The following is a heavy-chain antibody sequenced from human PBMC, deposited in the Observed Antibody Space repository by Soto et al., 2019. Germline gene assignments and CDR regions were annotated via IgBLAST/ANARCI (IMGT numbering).Heavy chain of an antibody. V-gene: IGHV4-34*01. CDR2: INHSGST. CDR3: ARGVPRLAHYYYYGMDV. CDR1: GGSFSGYY. Sequence: QVQLQQWGAGLLKPSETLSLTCAVYGGSFSGYYWSWIRQPPGKGLEWIGEINHSGSTNYNPSLKSRVTISVDTSKNQFSLKLSSVTAADTAVYYCARGVPRLAHYYYYGMDVWGQGTTVTVSS. J-gene: IGHJ6*02.